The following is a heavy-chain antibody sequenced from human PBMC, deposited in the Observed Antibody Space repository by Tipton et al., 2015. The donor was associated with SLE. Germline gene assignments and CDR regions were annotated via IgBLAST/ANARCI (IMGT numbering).Heavy chain of an antibody. CDR3: AKDLARKQQRPDAFDI. Sequence: SLRLSCAASGFTFSSYAMSWVRQAPGKGLEWVSAISGSGGSTYYADSVRGRFTISRDNSKNTLYLQMNSLRAEDTAVYYCAKDLARKQQRPDAFDIWGQGTMVTVSS. CDR2: ISGSGGST. J-gene: IGHJ3*02. D-gene: IGHD6-13*01. V-gene: IGHV3-23*01. CDR1: GFTFSSYA.